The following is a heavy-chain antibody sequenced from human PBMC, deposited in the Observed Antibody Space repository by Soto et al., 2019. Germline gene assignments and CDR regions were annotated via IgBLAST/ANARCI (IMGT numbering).Heavy chain of an antibody. CDR3: AKEGPGGGRHFYYGMDV. V-gene: IGHV3-30*18. CDR2: ISNDGQTE. CDR1: GFTFSSYG. D-gene: IGHD1-26*01. J-gene: IGHJ6*02. Sequence: GGSLRLSCVASGFTFSSYGFHWVRQRPGKGLEWVAVISNDGQTEYYRESVKGRFSVSRERAGAVYLQMNSLRVEDTAVYYWAKEGPGGGRHFYYGMDVWGQGTTVTVSS.